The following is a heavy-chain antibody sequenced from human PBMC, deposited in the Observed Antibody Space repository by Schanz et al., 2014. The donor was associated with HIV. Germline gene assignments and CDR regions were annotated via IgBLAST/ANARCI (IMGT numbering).Heavy chain of an antibody. Sequence: QVQLAESGGGVVQPGKSLRLSCATSGFTFSNYAFHWVRQAPGKGLEWVALISFDGNDKYYADSVKGRFTISRDNSKNTLSLQMNSLRTEDTAIYYCASRYCSGGKCYSLDYWGQGTLVTVSS. J-gene: IGHJ4*02. D-gene: IGHD2-15*01. CDR2: ISFDGNDK. CDR3: ASRYCSGGKCYSLDY. V-gene: IGHV3-30*03. CDR1: GFTFSNYA.